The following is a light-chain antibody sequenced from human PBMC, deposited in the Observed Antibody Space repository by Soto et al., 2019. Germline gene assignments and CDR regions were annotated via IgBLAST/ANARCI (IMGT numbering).Light chain of an antibody. Sequence: AIQMTQSPSSLSASVGDRVTITCRASQGVRNDLGWYQQKPGKAPKLLIYGASSLQSGVPSRFSGSGSGTDFTLTISSLQPEDFATYYCLQDYNYPRTFGQGTKVEIK. CDR2: GAS. V-gene: IGKV1-6*01. CDR1: QGVRND. J-gene: IGKJ1*01. CDR3: LQDYNYPRT.